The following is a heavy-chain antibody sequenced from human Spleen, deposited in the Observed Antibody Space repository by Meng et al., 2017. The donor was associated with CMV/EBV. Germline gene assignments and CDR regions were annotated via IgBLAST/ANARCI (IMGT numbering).Heavy chain of an antibody. Sequence: ASVKVSCKASGYTFTSYGISWVRQAPGQGLEWMGWISAYNGNTNYAQKLQGRVTTTTDTSTSTAYMELRSLRSDDTAVYYCARYETTVAYDAFDIWGQGTMVTVSS. CDR1: GYTFTSYG. V-gene: IGHV1-18*04. J-gene: IGHJ3*02. D-gene: IGHD4-23*01. CDR3: ARYETTVAYDAFDI. CDR2: ISAYNGNT.